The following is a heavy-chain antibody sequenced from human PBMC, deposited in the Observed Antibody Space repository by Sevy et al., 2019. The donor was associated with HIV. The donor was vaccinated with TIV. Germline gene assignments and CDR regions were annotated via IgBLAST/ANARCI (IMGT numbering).Heavy chain of an antibody. Sequence: GGSLRLSCAASGFTFSSYWMHWVRQAPGKGLVWVSRMNSDGSSTSYADTVKGRFTISRDNAKNTLYLQMNSLRAEDTAVYYCARDYRRYMDVWGKGTTVTVSS. V-gene: IGHV3-74*01. CDR1: GFTFSSYW. J-gene: IGHJ6*03. CDR3: ARDYRRYMDV. CDR2: MNSDGSST.